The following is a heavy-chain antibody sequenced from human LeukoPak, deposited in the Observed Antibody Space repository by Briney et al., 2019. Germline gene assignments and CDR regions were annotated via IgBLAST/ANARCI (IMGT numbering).Heavy chain of an antibody. V-gene: IGHV3-48*03. CDR3: ARDNDYTNYY. D-gene: IGHD4-11*01. J-gene: IGHJ4*02. Sequence: GGSLRLSCTASGFTFGDYAMSWVRQAPGKGLEWVSYISSGSSTIDNADSVKGRFTISRDNAKNSLYLQMNSLRAEDTAVYYCARDNDYTNYYWGQGTLVTVSS. CDR1: GFTFGDYA. CDR2: ISSGSSTI.